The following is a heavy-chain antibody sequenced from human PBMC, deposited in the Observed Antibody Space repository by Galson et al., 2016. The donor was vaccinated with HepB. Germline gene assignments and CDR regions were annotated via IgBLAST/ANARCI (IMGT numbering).Heavy chain of an antibody. J-gene: IGHJ3*02. Sequence: SLRLSCAASGITLRGYAMNWVRQAPGKGLDWVSCISRGGTYTYYADSVKGRFTVSRDNAKNSLYPQVNNLRAEDTALYYCASERLDSSGYSYPDAFEIWGLGTMVTVSS. CDR3: ASERLDSSGYSYPDAFEI. CDR2: ISRGGTYT. CDR1: GITLRGYA. V-gene: IGHV3-21*01. D-gene: IGHD3-22*01.